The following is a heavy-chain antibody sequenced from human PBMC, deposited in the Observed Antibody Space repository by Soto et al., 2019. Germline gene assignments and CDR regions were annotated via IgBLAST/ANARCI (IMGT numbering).Heavy chain of an antibody. Sequence: QVQLVQSGAEVKKTGSSVKFSCKASGGTFSSYAISWVRQAPGQGLEWMGGIIPIFGTANYAQKFQGRVTITADESTSTAYMELSSLRSEDTAVYYCARDRREIQLWSRFDYWGQGTLVTVSS. D-gene: IGHD5-18*01. CDR2: IIPIFGTA. CDR3: ARDRREIQLWSRFDY. V-gene: IGHV1-69*01. J-gene: IGHJ4*02. CDR1: GGTFSSYA.